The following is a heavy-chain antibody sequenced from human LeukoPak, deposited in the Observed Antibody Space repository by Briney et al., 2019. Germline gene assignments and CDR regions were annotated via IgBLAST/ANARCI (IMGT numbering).Heavy chain of an antibody. CDR1: GFTFSSYW. CDR3: AAYDFWSGSSRAGY. J-gene: IGHJ4*02. V-gene: IGHV3-7*01. Sequence: GGSLRLSCAASGFTFSSYWMSWVRQAPGKGLEWVANIKQDGSEKYYVDSVKGRFTISRDNAKNSPYLQMNSLRAEDTAVYYCAAYDFWSGSSRAGYWGQGTLVTVSS. D-gene: IGHD3-3*01. CDR2: IKQDGSEK.